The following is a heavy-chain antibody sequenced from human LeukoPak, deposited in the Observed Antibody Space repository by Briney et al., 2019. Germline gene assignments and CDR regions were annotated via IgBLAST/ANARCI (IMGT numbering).Heavy chain of an antibody. V-gene: IGHV4-38-2*02. J-gene: IGHJ4*02. CDR1: GYSISSGYY. CDR2: IYHSGST. CDR3: ARVPVYDFRGVFDY. Sequence: SETLSLTCTVSGYSISSGYYWGWIRQPPGKGLEWIGSIYHSGSTYYNPSLKSRVTISVDTSKNQFSLKLSSVTAADTAVYYCARVPVYDFRGVFDYWGQGTLVTVSS. D-gene: IGHD5/OR15-5a*01.